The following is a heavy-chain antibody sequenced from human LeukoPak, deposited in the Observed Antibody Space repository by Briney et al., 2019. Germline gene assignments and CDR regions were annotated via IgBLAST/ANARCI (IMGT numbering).Heavy chain of an antibody. Sequence: SETLSLTCTVSGGPISSSSYYWGWIRQPPGKGLEWIGSIYYSGSTYYNPSLKSRVTISVDTSKNQFSLKLSSVTAADTAVYYCARSTVATDFDYWGQGTLVTVSS. CDR2: IYYSGST. V-gene: IGHV4-39*01. D-gene: IGHD4-11*01. CDR1: GGPISSSSYY. J-gene: IGHJ4*02. CDR3: ARSTVATDFDY.